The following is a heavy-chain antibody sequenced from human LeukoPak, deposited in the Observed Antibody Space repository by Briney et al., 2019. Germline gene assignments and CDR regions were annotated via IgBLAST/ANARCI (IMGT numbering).Heavy chain of an antibody. CDR3: PRARGYSGYNSYYSSGMDA. Sequence: PSETLSLTCAVYGGSFSGYYWSWIRQPPGKGLEWIGEINHSGSTNYNPSLKSRVTISADTSKNQFSLKLSSVTAAATAVYYCPRARGYSGYNSYYSSGMDAWGPGTPFTAS. V-gene: IGHV4-34*01. D-gene: IGHD5-12*01. J-gene: IGHJ6*02. CDR2: INHSGST. CDR1: GGSFSGYY.